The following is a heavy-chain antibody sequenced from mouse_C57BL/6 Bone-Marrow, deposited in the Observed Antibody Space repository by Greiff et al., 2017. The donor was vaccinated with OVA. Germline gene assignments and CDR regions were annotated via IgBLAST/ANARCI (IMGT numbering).Heavy chain of an antibody. J-gene: IGHJ4*01. Sequence: VQLQQSGPELVKPGASVKISCKASGYSFTSYYIHWVKQRPGQGLEWIGWLYPGSGNTTYNEKLTGKATLTADTSSSTAYRQLSSLTSEESAVNDSARGGLPLAMDYWGQGTSVTVSS. CDR2: LYPGSGNT. D-gene: IGHD2-2*01. CDR1: GYSFTSYY. V-gene: IGHV1-66*01. CDR3: ARGGLPLAMDY.